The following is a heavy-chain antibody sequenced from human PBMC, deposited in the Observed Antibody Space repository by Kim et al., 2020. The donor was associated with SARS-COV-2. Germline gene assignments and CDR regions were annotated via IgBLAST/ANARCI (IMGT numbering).Heavy chain of an antibody. J-gene: IGHJ4*02. CDR3: TTGIRDYYDSSGSSDY. V-gene: IGHV3-15*01. D-gene: IGHD3-22*01. Sequence: PVKGRLTISRDDSKNTLYLQMNSLKTEDTAVYYCTTGIRDYYDSSGSSDYWGQGTLVTVSS.